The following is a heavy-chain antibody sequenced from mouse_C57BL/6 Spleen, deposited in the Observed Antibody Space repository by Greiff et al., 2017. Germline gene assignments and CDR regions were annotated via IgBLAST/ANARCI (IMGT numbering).Heavy chain of an antibody. CDR3: ARRRDDYHFDY. CDR1: GYAFSSSW. V-gene: IGHV1-82*01. CDR2: IYPGDGDT. J-gene: IGHJ2*01. Sequence: QVQLQQSGPELVKPGASVKISCKASGYAFSSSWMNWVKQRPGKGLEWIGRIYPGDGDTNYNGKFKGKATLTADKSSSTAYMQLSSLTSEDSAVYFCARRRDDYHFDYWGQGTTLTVSS. D-gene: IGHD2-4*01.